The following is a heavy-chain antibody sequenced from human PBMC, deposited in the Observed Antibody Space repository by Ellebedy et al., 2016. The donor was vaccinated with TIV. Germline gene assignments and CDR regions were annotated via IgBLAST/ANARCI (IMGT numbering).Heavy chain of an antibody. V-gene: IGHV1-46*01. CDR2: INPSGDST. Sequence: GESLKISCKGSGYTFTSYSMHWVRQAPGQGLEWMGIINPSGDSTSYAQKFQGRVTMTRDTSTSTVYMELSSLRSEDTAVYYCARDSIVRATPFYYYGMDVWGQGTTVTVSS. J-gene: IGHJ6*02. D-gene: IGHD1-26*01. CDR1: GYTFTSYS. CDR3: ARDSIVRATPFYYYGMDV.